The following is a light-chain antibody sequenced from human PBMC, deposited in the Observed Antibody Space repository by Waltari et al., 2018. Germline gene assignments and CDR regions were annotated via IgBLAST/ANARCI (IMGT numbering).Light chain of an antibody. J-gene: IGKJ2*01. V-gene: IGKV3-11*01. CDR3: QQRSNWPLYT. Sequence: SSRATQRVITNSAAYQQKPGGQASRLLNDAATSAAASPASFIGSGAGTDFSLLISSLEPEDVAVYYCQQRSNWPLYTFGQGTKLEIK. CDR2: DAA. CDR1: QRVITN.